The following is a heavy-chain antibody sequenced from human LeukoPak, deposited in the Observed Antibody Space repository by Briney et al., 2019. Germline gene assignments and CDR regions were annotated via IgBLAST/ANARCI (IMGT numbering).Heavy chain of an antibody. J-gene: IGHJ4*02. V-gene: IGHV3-7*01. D-gene: IGHD5-24*01. CDR2: IKEDGSED. CDR1: GFTFSSYW. Sequence: GGSLRLSCAGSGFTFSSYWMSWVRQAPGKGLEWVANIKEDGSEDYYADSVKGRFAISKDNAKNSLYLQMNNLRAEDTAMYYCARDADGYEDWGQGTLVIVSS. CDR3: ARDADGYED.